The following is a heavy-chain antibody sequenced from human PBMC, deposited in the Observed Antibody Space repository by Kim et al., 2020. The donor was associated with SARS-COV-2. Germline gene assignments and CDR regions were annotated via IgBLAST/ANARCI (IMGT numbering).Heavy chain of an antibody. CDR1: GFTLSTYA. V-gene: IGHV3-23*01. Sequence: GGSLRLSWAASGFTLSTYAMSWVRQAPGKGLEWVSSIRGSYGIPHYAESVQGRFTISRDNSKNTLYLQMNSLTAEDTAVYFFAKDRPPLAVTGLFYHWG. D-gene: IGHD6-19*01. CDR2: IRGSYGIP. CDR3: AKDRPPLAVTGLFYH. J-gene: IGHJ4*01.